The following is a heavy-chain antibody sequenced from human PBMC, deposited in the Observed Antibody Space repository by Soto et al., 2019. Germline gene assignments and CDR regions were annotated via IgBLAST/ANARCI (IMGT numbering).Heavy chain of an antibody. CDR2: ISYDGSNK. Sequence: QVQLVESGGGVVQPGRSLRLSCAASGFTFSSYGMHWVRQAPGKGLEWVAVISYDGSNKYYADSVKGRFTISRDTSKNALYLFMCSLGAEDTAVYYCAEDLQGYVILPAYFYYFYGIDVWGQGTTVTVSS. CDR3: AEDLQGYVILPAYFYYFYGIDV. D-gene: IGHD3-9*01. J-gene: IGHJ6*02. V-gene: IGHV3-30*18. CDR1: GFTFSSYG.